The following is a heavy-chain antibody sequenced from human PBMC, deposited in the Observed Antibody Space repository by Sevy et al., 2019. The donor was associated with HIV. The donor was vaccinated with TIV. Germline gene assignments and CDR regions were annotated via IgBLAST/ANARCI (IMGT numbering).Heavy chain of an antibody. CDR1: GFNFNIYS. Sequence: GGSLRLSCAASGFNFNIYSMNWVRQAPGKGLEWVSSISGSSSYIFYANSVKSRFTISRDNAKNSLYLQMNSLRAEDTAVYYCARGRGDPRADCFDYWGQGTLVTVSS. CDR3: ARGRGDPRADCFDY. CDR2: ISGSSSYI. J-gene: IGHJ4*02. V-gene: IGHV3-21*01. D-gene: IGHD2-21*02.